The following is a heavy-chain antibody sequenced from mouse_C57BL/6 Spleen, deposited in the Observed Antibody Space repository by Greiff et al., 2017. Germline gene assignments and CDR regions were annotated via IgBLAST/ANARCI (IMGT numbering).Heavy chain of an antibody. V-gene: IGHV5-17*01. J-gene: IGHJ3*01. CDR3: ARKYYDYDGDWFAY. CDR2: ISSGSSTI. CDR1: GFTFSDYG. D-gene: IGHD2-4*01. Sequence: EVMLVESGGGLVKPGGSLKLSCAASGFTFSDYGMHWVRQAPEKGLEWVAYISSGSSTIYYADTVKGRFTISRDNAKNTLFLQMTSLRSEDTAMYYCARKYYDYDGDWFAYWGQGTLVTVSA.